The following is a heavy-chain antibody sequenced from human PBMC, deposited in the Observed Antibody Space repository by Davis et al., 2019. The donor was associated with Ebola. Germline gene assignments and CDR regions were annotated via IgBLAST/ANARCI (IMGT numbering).Heavy chain of an antibody. J-gene: IGHJ4*02. D-gene: IGHD2-21*02. Sequence: MPSETLSLTCTVSGGSITDNNYSWAWIRQPPGKGLEWIGTIYYSGSTYYHPSLKSRVTIFVDTSKNQFSLKLSSVTAADTAVYYCASVVTGIWWGEVDNWGQGTLVTVSS. CDR3: ASVVTGIWWGEVDN. V-gene: IGHV4-39*01. CDR2: IYYSGST. CDR1: GGSITDNNYS.